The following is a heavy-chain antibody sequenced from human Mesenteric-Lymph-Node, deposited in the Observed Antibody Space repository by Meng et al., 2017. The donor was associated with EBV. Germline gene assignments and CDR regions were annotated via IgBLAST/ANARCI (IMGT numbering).Heavy chain of an antibody. D-gene: IGHD5-18*01. Sequence: QITLKASGPTLVKPTQTLTLTCTFSGFSLTTRGVSVGWIRQPPGKALEWLALVYWDDDKRYSPSLKSRLTITKDTSKNQVVLTMTNMDPVDTATYYCAHRRYSYGPGRFDPWGQGTLVTVSS. CDR1: GFSLTTRGVS. V-gene: IGHV2-5*02. CDR2: VYWDDDK. CDR3: AHRRYSYGPGRFDP. J-gene: IGHJ5*02.